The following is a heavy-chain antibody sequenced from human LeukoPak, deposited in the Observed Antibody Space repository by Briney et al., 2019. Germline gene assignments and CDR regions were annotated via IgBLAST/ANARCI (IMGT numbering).Heavy chain of an antibody. CDR2: ISYDGSNK. Sequence: GGSLRLSCAASGFTFSSYAMHWVRQAPGKGLEWVAVISYDGSNKYYADSVKGRFTISRDNSKNTLYLQMNSLRAEDTAVYYCARDSRWFGELLTYDYWGQGTLVTVSS. CDR3: ARDSRWFGELLTYDY. J-gene: IGHJ4*02. CDR1: GFTFSSYA. V-gene: IGHV3-30*04. D-gene: IGHD3-10*01.